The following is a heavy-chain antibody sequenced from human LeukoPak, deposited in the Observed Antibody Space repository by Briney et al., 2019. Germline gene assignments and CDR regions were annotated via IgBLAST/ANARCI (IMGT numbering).Heavy chain of an antibody. CDR1: GFTFRSSW. D-gene: IGHD3-22*01. CDR3: ARDPVDYYDSSGYYRLGYYYGMDV. V-gene: IGHV3-7*01. J-gene: IGHJ6*02. CDR2: IKQDGSEK. Sequence: GGSLRLSCAASGFTFRSSWMSWVRQAPGKGLEWVANIKQDGSEKDYVDSVKGRFTISRDNAKNSLYLQMNSLRAEDTAVYYCARDPVDYYDSSGYYRLGYYYGMDVWGQGTTVTVSS.